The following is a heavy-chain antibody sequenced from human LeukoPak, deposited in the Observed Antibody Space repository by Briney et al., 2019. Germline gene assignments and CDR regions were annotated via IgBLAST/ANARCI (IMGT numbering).Heavy chain of an antibody. CDR1: GYTFTGYY. Sequence: ASVKVSCKTSGYTFTGYYMHWVRQAPGQGLEWMGWIDPNSGGTNYAQKFQGRVTMTRDTSISTAHMELSRLRSDDTAVYYCAREYSSGWSSTQQNWFDPWGQGTLVTVSS. CDR3: AREYSSGWSSTQQNWFDP. V-gene: IGHV1-2*02. D-gene: IGHD6-19*01. J-gene: IGHJ5*02. CDR2: IDPNSGGT.